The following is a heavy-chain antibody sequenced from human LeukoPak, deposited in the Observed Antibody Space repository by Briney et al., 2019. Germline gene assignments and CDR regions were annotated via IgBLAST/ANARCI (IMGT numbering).Heavy chain of an antibody. CDR2: IYTSGRT. D-gene: IGHD4-17*01. CDR3: ARGGPPTVTRFDY. CDR1: GGSISSYY. J-gene: IGHJ4*02. V-gene: IGHV4-4*07. Sequence: PSETLSLTCTVSGGSISSYYWSWIRQPAGKGLEWIGRIYTSGRTNYNPSLKSRVTISVDTSKNQFSLNLRSVTAADTAVYYCARGGPPTVTRFDYWGQGTLVTVS.